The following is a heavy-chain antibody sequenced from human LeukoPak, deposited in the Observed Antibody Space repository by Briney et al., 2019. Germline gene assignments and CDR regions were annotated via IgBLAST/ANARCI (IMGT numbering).Heavy chain of an antibody. V-gene: IGHV4-39*01. J-gene: IGHJ4*02. Sequence: SETLSLTCTVSGGSISSSSYYWGWIRQPPGKGLEWIGSSYYSGSTYYNPSLKSRVTISVDTSKNQFSLKLSSVTAADTAVYYCARHVGDYYDSSGYYYEKYYFDYWGQGTLVTVSS. D-gene: IGHD3-22*01. CDR1: GGSISSSSYY. CDR2: SYYSGST. CDR3: ARHVGDYYDSSGYYYEKYYFDY.